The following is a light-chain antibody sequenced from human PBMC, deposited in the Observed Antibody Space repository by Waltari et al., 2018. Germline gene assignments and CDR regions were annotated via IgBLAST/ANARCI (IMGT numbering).Light chain of an antibody. V-gene: IGKV1-5*03. CDR1: QSMVVW. CDR2: KAS. Sequence: DIQATQSPSTLSASVGDRVTITCRASQSMVVWLAWYQQKPGNAPRLLIYKASYLERGVPSRFSGRGSGTEFTLTISSLQADDFATYYCLQYNSYPWTFGQGTKVEIK. J-gene: IGKJ1*01. CDR3: LQYNSYPWT.